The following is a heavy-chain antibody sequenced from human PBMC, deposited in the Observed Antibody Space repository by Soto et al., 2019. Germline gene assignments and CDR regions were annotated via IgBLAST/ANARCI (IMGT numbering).Heavy chain of an antibody. CDR3: ARASYYDSSGYYH. Sequence: GGSLRLSCAASGFTFSDYYMSWIRQAPGKGLEWVSYISSSGNVIYYADSVKGRFTISRDNAKNSLYLQMNSLRAEDTAVYYCARASYYDSSGYYHWGQGTLVTVSS. V-gene: IGHV3-11*01. CDR1: GFTFSDYY. D-gene: IGHD3-22*01. CDR2: ISSSGNVI. J-gene: IGHJ5*02.